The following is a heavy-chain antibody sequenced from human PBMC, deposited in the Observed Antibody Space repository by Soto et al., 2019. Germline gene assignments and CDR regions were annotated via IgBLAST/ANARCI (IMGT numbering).Heavy chain of an antibody. J-gene: IGHJ4*02. CDR1: GYTFSSYG. CDR2: ISAYNGNT. CDR3: SRDIGVAAAYDY. V-gene: IGHV1-18*01. D-gene: IGHD6-13*01. Sequence: ASGKVSCKASGYTFSSYGISWVRPAPGQGLEWMGWISAYNGNTNYAQKLQGRVTMTTDTSTSTAYMELRSLRSDDTAVYYCSRDIGVAAAYDYWGQGTLVTVAS.